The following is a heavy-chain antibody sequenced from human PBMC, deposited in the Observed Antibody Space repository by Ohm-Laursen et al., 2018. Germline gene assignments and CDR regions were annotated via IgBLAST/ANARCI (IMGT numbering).Heavy chain of an antibody. Sequence: ASVKVSCNASGYTLTNYYMHWVRQAPGQGLEWMGIINTGGGSTSHAQKFQGRLTMTRDTSTSTVYMELSSLRSEDTAMYYCARGQPIDFWGQGTLVTVSS. CDR1: GYTLTNYY. CDR2: INTGGGST. CDR3: ARGQPIDF. J-gene: IGHJ4*02. V-gene: IGHV1-46*01.